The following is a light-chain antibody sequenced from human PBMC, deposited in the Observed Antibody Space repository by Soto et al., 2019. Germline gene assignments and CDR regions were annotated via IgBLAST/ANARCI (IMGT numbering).Light chain of an antibody. J-gene: IGKJ4*01. CDR2: GAS. CDR1: QSVSSN. V-gene: IGKV3-15*01. Sequence: EIVMTQSPATLSVSPGERATLSCRASQSVSSNLAWYQQKPGQAPRLLIYGASTRATGIPARFSGSGSGTEFTLTISSLQSEDFAVYYCQQYNNWPLTFGGGLKVDI. CDR3: QQYNNWPLT.